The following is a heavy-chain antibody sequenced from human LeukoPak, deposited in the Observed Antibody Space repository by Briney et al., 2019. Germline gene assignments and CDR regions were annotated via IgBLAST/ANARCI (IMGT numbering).Heavy chain of an antibody. V-gene: IGHV3-11*04. J-gene: IGHJ4*02. Sequence: PGGSLRLSCAASGFTFSDYYMSWIRQAPGKALEWVSYISSSGSTIYYADSVKGRFTISRDNAKNSLYLQMNSLRAEDTAVYYCARAKSSSWYSPDYWGQGTLVTVSS. CDR2: ISSSGSTI. D-gene: IGHD6-13*01. CDR1: GFTFSDYY. CDR3: ARAKSSSWYSPDY.